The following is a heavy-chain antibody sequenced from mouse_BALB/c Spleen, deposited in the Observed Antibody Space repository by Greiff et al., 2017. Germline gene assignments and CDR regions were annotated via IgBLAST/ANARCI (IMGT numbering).Heavy chain of an antibody. CDR2: IDPENGNT. V-gene: IGHV14-1*02. J-gene: IGHJ3*01. CDR1: GFNIKDYY. D-gene: IGHD3-3*01. CDR3: ASSGTGFAY. Sequence: EVKLQQSGAELVRPGALVKLSCKASGFNIKDYYMHWVKQRPEQGLEWIGWIDPENGNTIYDPKFQGKASITADTSSNTAYLQLSSLTSEDTAVYYCASSGTGFAYWGQGTLVTVSA.